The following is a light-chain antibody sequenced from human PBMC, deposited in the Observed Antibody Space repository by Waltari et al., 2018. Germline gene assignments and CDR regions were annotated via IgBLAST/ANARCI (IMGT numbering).Light chain of an antibody. CDR1: NSNIGRNS. Sequence: QSVLTQPPSVSGTPGQTVTISCFGTNSNIGRNSVFWYQQLPGTAPKLLIYRDDRRPSVVPDRFSGSKSGTSASLAIRGLRSEDEADYYCAAWDDSLSVSYVFGSGTKVTV. CDR3: AAWDDSLSVSYV. CDR2: RDD. J-gene: IGLJ1*01. V-gene: IGLV1-47*01.